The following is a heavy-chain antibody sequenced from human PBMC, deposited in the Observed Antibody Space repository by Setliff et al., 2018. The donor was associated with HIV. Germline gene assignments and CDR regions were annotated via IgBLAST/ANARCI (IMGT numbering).Heavy chain of an antibody. J-gene: IGHJ3*02. CDR1: GDSITSSSYY. Sequence: ETLSLTCSVSGDSITSSSYYWSWIRQPPGKGLEWIGYIYYSGSTNYNPSLKSRVTISVDTSKNQFSLKLSSVTAADTAVYYCAKTSVGATGLYAFDIWGQGTMVTVSS. V-gene: IGHV4-61*01. CDR2: IYYSGST. CDR3: AKTSVGATGLYAFDI. D-gene: IGHD1-26*01.